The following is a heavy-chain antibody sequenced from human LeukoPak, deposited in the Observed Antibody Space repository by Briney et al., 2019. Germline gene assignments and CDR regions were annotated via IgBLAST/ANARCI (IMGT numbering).Heavy chain of an antibody. CDR1: GFTFSSYA. CDR3: AKDLYYYDSSGYYLDY. D-gene: IGHD3-22*01. Sequence: HPGGSLRLSCAASGFTFSSYAMSWVRQAPGKGLEWVSAISASGGSTNNADSVKGRFTISRDNSKNTLYLQMNSLRAEDTAVYYCAKDLYYYDSSGYYLDYWGQGTLVTVSS. V-gene: IGHV3-23*01. CDR2: ISASGGST. J-gene: IGHJ4*02.